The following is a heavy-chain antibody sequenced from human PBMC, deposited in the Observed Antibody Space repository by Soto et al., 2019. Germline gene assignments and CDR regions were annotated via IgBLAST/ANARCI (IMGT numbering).Heavy chain of an antibody. CDR3: ANDPGGNSGFFAF. D-gene: IGHD2-21*02. J-gene: IGHJ4*02. CDR2: ISYDGSNK. Sequence: PGGFLRLPCTASGLTLSSYGMRWVRQAHGKGLEWVAVISYDGSNKYYADSVKGRFTISRDNSKNTLYLQMNSLRAEDTSVYYCANDPGGNSGFFAFLVQGTLVPVS. CDR1: GLTLSSYG. V-gene: IGHV3-30*18.